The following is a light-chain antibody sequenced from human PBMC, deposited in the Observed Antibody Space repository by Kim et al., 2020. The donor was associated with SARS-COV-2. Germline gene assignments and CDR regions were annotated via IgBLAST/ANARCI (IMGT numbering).Light chain of an antibody. Sequence: GQSITIPCTGTSSDVGGYNYVSWYQQHPGKAPKLMIYDVSKRPSGVSSRFSGSKSGNTASLTISGLQAEDEADYYCSSYTSSSNVVFGGGTKLTVL. V-gene: IGLV2-14*04. CDR3: SSYTSSSNVV. CDR1: SSDVGGYNY. J-gene: IGLJ2*01. CDR2: DVS.